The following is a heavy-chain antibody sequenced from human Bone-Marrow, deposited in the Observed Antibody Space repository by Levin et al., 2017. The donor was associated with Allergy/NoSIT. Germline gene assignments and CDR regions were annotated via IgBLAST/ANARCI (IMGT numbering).Heavy chain of an antibody. CDR2: IKSDGSDT. V-gene: IGHV3-74*03. J-gene: IGHJ4*02. CDR3: ARGGCSATSCLDY. Sequence: GESLRLSCSASGFTFRGYYMHWVRQVPGEGLVWVSYIKSDGSDTKYADSVKGRFTISRDNAKNTLYLQMNSLGAEDTAVYYCARGGCSATSCLDYWGQGTLVTVSS. D-gene: IGHD2-2*01. CDR1: GFTFRGYY.